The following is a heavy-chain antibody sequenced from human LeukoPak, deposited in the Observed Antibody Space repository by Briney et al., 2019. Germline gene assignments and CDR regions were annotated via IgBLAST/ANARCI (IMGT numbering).Heavy chain of an antibody. CDR1: GFTFSSYE. D-gene: IGHD3-22*01. CDR3: ARDRDPGYNDSSGYRRVNAFDI. CDR2: ISTSCSTK. Sequence: GGSLRLSCAASGFTFSSYEMNWVRQAPGKGLEWVSYISTSCSTKYYADSVKGRFTISRDNAKNSLCLQMNSLRAEDTAVYYCARDRDPGYNDSSGYRRVNAFDIWGQGTMVTVSS. V-gene: IGHV3-48*03. J-gene: IGHJ3*02.